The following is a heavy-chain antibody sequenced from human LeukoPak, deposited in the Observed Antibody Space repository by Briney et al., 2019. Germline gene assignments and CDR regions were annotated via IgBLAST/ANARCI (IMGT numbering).Heavy chain of an antibody. CDR2: IHPGDSAT. J-gene: IGHJ4*02. CDR1: GYTFTGYW. CDR3: ARQVGATLYFDY. D-gene: IGHD1-26*01. V-gene: IGHV5-51*01. Sequence: GESLKISCKGSGYTFTGYWIGWVRQMPGKGLEWMGIIHPGDSATRYSPSFQGQVTISADKSISTAYLQWSSLKASDTAMYYCARQVGATLYFDYWGQGTLVTVSS.